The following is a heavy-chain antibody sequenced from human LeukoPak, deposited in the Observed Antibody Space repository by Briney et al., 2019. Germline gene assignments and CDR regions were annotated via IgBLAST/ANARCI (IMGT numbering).Heavy chain of an antibody. D-gene: IGHD5-12*01. V-gene: IGHV3-23*01. CDR1: GFTFSSYA. Sequence: GGSLRLSCAASGFTFSSYAMSWVRQAPGKGLEWVSAISGSGGSTYYADSVEGRFTISRDNSKNTLYLQMNSLRAEDTAVYYCANLKYSGYDQSYWGQGTLVTVSS. CDR3: ANLKYSGYDQSY. CDR2: ISGSGGST. J-gene: IGHJ4*02.